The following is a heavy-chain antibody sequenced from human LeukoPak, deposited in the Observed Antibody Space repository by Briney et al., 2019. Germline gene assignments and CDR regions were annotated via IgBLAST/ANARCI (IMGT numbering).Heavy chain of an antibody. V-gene: IGHV1-2*02. J-gene: IGHJ4*02. D-gene: IGHD1-26*01. CDR2: INPNSGGT. CDR3: ARGIWAGGATIEY. CDR1: EYSFTGYY. Sequence: ASVKVSCKASEYSFTGYYLHWVRHAPGQGLEWRGWINPNSGGTDFAQKFQGRVTMTRDTSITTAYMEMSSLRSDDTAIYYCARGIWAGGATIEYWGQGTLVTVSS.